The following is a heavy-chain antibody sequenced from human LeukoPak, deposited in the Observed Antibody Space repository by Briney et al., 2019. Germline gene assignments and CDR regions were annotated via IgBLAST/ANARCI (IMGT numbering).Heavy chain of an antibody. Sequence: PSETLSLTCAVPGYSISSSSYYWGWIRQPPGKGLEWIGSIYYSGGTYYNPSLKSRVTISVDTSKNQFSLKLSSVTAADTAVYYCARTNYYYDSSGYYMGRGQGTLVTVSS. CDR3: ARTNYYYDSSGYYMG. J-gene: IGHJ4*02. CDR1: GYSISSSSYY. V-gene: IGHV4-39*01. D-gene: IGHD3-22*01. CDR2: IYYSGGT.